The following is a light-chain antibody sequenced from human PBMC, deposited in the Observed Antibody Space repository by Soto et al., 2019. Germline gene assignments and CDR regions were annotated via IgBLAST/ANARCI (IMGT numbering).Light chain of an antibody. V-gene: IGKV1D-12*01. CDR3: QQADSFPLT. Sequence: DIQMTQSPSFVSASVGDRVIITCRASQDISGRLAWYQQKPGEAPKLLIYAAPRLQRGVPSRFSGSDSGTDFTLTVSDLQPEDFATYYCQQADSFPLTFGGGTKVEIK. J-gene: IGKJ4*01. CDR1: QDISGR. CDR2: AAP.